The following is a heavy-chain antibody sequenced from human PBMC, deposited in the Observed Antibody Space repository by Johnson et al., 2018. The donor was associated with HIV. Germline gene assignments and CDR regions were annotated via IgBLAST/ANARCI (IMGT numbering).Heavy chain of an antibody. V-gene: IGHV3-23*04. CDR2: TSGSGGIT. Sequence: VQLVESGVGEVQPGRSLRLSCAASGFTFSSYGMSWVSQAPGKGLEWVSVTSGSGGITYYADSVQDRFTISIDNYKNHLYLQMNNLRTEDTAVYYCSKDLQLWAPSAAFDIWGQGTMVTVSS. CDR3: SKDLQLWAPSAAFDI. CDR1: GFTFSSYG. D-gene: IGHD5-18*01. J-gene: IGHJ3*02.